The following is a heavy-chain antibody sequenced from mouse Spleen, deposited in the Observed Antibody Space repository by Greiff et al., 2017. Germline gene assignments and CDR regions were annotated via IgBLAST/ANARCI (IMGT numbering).Heavy chain of an antibody. CDR2: IYPGDGDT. V-gene: IGHV1-82*01. Sequence: QVQLKESGPELVKPGASVKISCKASGYAFSSSWMNWVKQRPGKGLEWIGRIYPGDGDTNYNGKFKGKATLTADKSSSTAYMQLSSLTSEDSAVYFCARSSTTVVEAMDYWGQGTSVTVSS. J-gene: IGHJ4*01. CDR1: GYAFSSSW. D-gene: IGHD1-1*01. CDR3: ARSSTTVVEAMDY.